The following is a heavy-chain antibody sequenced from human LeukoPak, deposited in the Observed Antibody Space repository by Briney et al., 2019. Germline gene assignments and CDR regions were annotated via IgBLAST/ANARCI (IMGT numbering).Heavy chain of an antibody. CDR3: ASLEMATDY. J-gene: IGHJ4*02. Sequence: GESLRISCKGSAYSFTSYWISWVRQMPGKGLEWMGRIDPSDSYTNYSPSFQGRVIISADKSIGTAYLQWASLKASDTAMYYCASLEMATDYWGQGTLVTVSS. V-gene: IGHV5-10-1*01. CDR1: AYSFTSYW. CDR2: IDPSDSYT. D-gene: IGHD5-24*01.